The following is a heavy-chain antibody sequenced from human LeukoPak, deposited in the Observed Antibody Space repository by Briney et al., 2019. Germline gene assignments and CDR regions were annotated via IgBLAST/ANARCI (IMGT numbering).Heavy chain of an antibody. V-gene: IGHV4-38-2*02. D-gene: IGHD5-12*01. J-gene: IGHJ4*02. CDR3: ARVSGYHWESFYDY. Sequence: SETLSLTCTVSGYSISSGYYWGWIRQPPGKGLEWIGNIYHSGSTYYNPSLKSRVTISVDTSKNQFSLKLSSVTAADTAVYYCARVSGYHWESFYDYWGQGTLVTVSS. CDR2: IYHSGST. CDR1: GYSISSGYY.